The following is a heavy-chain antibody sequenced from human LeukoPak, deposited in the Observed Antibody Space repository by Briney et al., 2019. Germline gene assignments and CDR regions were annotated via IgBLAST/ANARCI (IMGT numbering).Heavy chain of an antibody. CDR3: ARARFLEWLPHFDY. Sequence: ASVKVSCKASGYTFTGYYMHWARQAPGQGLEWMGWINPNSGGTNYAQKFQGRVTMTRDTSISTAYMELSRLRSDDTAVYYCARARFLEWLPHFDYWGQGTLVTVSS. CDR2: INPNSGGT. D-gene: IGHD3-3*01. CDR1: GYTFTGYY. V-gene: IGHV1-2*02. J-gene: IGHJ4*02.